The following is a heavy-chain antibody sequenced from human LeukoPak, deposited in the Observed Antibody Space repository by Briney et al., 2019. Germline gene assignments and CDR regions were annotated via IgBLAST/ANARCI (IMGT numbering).Heavy chain of an antibody. V-gene: IGHV4-34*01. CDR1: GGSFSGYY. CDR3: ARHKRATYFDY. D-gene: IGHD1-26*01. Sequence: PSETLSLTCAVSGGSFSGYYWNWIRQPPGKGLEWIGEINHSGSTYYNPSLKSRVTISVDTSKNQFSLKLSSVTAADTAVYYCARHKRATYFDYWGQGTLVTVSS. J-gene: IGHJ4*02. CDR2: INHSGST.